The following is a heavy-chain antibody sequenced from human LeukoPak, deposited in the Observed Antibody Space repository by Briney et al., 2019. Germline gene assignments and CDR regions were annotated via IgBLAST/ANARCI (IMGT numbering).Heavy chain of an antibody. CDR3: AGTSTSGFGELFDGMDV. V-gene: IGHV1-2*02. J-gene: IGHJ6*02. CDR1: GYTFTGYF. Sequence: ASVKVPCKASGYTFTGYFMHWVRQAPGQGLEWMGWINPKTGGTNYAQKFQGRVTMTRDTSISTAYMEVRRLRSDDTAVYYCAGTSTSGFGELFDGMDVWGQGTTVTVSS. CDR2: INPKTGGT. D-gene: IGHD3-10*01.